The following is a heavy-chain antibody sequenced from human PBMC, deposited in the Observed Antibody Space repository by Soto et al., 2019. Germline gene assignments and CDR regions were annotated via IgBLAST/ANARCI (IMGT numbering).Heavy chain of an antibody. V-gene: IGHV4-59*08. D-gene: IGHD1-1*01. Sequence: QVQLQESGPGLVKPSETLSLTCTVSGGSISSYYWSWIRQPPGKGLEYIGYIYYSGSTNYNPSLRCRVTISLGTSKTQFSLRLSSVTAADTAVYYCATLWNDFEYWGQGNLVTVSS. CDR3: ATLWNDFEY. J-gene: IGHJ4*02. CDR2: IYYSGST. CDR1: GGSISSYY.